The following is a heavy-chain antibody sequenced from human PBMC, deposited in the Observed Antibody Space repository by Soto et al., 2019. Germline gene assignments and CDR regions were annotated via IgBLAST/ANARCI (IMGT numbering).Heavy chain of an antibody. J-gene: IGHJ4*02. CDR3: ARSDDKDILTGCYN. CDR1: GFTFNNHA. V-gene: IGHV3-23*01. CDR2: IGHSGYSI. Sequence: GGSLRLSCAASGFTFNNHAMAWVRQAPGKGLEWVSSIGHSGYSINYGDSVKGRFTISRDNSKNMVFLEMNGLRAEDTAVYYYARSDDKDILTGCYNWGQGALVTVSS. D-gene: IGHD3-9*01.